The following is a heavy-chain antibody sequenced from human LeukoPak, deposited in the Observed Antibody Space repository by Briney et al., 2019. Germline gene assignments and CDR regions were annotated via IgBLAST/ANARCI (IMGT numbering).Heavy chain of an antibody. CDR1: GFTFSSYS. V-gene: IGHV3-21*01. Sequence: PGGSLRLSCAASGFTFSSYSMNWARQAPGKGLEWVSSISSSSSYIYYADSVKGRFTISRDNAKNSLYLQMNSLRAEDTAVYYCAREGLGYCSSTSCYADVIDYWGQGTLVTVSS. CDR2: ISSSSSYI. D-gene: IGHD2-2*01. J-gene: IGHJ4*02. CDR3: AREGLGYCSSTSCYADVIDY.